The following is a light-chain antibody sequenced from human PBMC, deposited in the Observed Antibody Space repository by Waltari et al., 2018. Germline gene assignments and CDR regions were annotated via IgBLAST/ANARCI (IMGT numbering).Light chain of an antibody. CDR2: EAS. CDR1: QSVSNF. CDR3: QQRSNWPPLT. V-gene: IGKV3-11*01. Sequence: EIVLTQSPATLSLSPGERATISCRASQSVSNFLAWYQQKPGQAPRLLIYEASKGATGIPARFSGSGSGTDFTLTINSLEPEDFAVYYCQQRSNWPPLTFGGGTKVEIK. J-gene: IGKJ4*01.